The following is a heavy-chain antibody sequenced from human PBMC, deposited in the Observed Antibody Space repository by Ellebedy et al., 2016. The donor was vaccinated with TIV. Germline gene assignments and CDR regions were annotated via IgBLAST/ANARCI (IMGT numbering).Heavy chain of an antibody. CDR3: ARGDRGSGWYWDK. CDR2: IYPSDSDT. D-gene: IGHD6-19*01. V-gene: IGHV5-51*01. CDR1: GHSFSNYW. J-gene: IGHJ4*02. Sequence: PGGSLRLSCKGSGHSFSNYWIAWVRQLPGKGPEWMGIIYPSDSDTRYSPSLQGQVIISADRSINTAYLQWSSLKASDTAIYYCARGDRGSGWYWDKWGQGTLVTVSS.